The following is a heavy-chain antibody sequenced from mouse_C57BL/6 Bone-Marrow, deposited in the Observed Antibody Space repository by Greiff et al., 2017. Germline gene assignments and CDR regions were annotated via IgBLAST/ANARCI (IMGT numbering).Heavy chain of an antibody. CDR3: ARRITPVVAGYYFDY. CDR2: IYPRSGNT. CDR1: GYTFTSYG. J-gene: IGHJ2*01. D-gene: IGHD1-1*01. Sequence: VQLQQSGAELARPGASVKLSCKASGYTFTSYGISWVKQRTGQGLEWIGEIYPRSGNTYYNEKFKGKATLTADKSSSTAYMELRSLTSEDSAVYFCARRITPVVAGYYFDYWGQGTTLTVSS. V-gene: IGHV1-81*01.